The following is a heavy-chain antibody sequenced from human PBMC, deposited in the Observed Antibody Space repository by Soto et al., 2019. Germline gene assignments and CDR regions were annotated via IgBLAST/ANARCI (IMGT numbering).Heavy chain of an antibody. V-gene: IGHV3-49*03. CDR3: TRGVRIVGDVFDI. D-gene: IGHD3-3*01. CDR2: IRNKAYGETT. CDR1: GFTFDDYP. Sequence: GGSLRLSCRTSGFTFDDYPMSWFRQAPGKGLEFVSYIRNKAYGETTEYATSVKGRFSISRDASERIVYLQMNSLKTEDAAIYYCTRGVRIVGDVFDIWGQGTMATVSS. J-gene: IGHJ3*02.